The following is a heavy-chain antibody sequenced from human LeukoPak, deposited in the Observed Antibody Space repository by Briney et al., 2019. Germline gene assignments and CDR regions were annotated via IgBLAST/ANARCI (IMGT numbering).Heavy chain of an antibody. V-gene: IGHV3-30-3*01. D-gene: IGHD4-17*01. J-gene: IGHJ6*02. CDR1: GFTVSRYA. Sequence: GKSLRLAWAAAGFTVSRYAVRWVRQAPGKGLGWGAAISDDGINKHFADSVKGRFTISRDNSKNTLYLQMNSLRVDDTAVYYCARDLTVTTPYYYYGLDVWGHGTTVTVSS. CDR2: ISDDGINK. CDR3: ARDLTVTTPYYYYGLDV.